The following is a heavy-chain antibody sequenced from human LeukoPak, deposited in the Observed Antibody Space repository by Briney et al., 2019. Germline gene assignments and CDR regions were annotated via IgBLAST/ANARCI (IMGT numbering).Heavy chain of an antibody. J-gene: IGHJ4*02. Sequence: GGSLRPSCAASGFTFSSYSMNWVGQAPGKGLEWVSSISSSSSYIYYADSVKGRFTISRDNAKNSLYLQMNSLRAEDTAVYYCARDSLSSGYYYKDYWGQGTLVTVSS. CDR1: GFTFSSYS. CDR3: ARDSLSSGYYYKDY. V-gene: IGHV3-21*01. CDR2: ISSSSSYI. D-gene: IGHD3-22*01.